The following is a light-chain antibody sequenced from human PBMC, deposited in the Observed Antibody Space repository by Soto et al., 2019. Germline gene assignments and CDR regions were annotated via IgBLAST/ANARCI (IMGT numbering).Light chain of an antibody. CDR3: CSYAGSNNLV. J-gene: IGLJ2*01. Sequence: QSALTQPPSAYGSPGQSVTISCTGTSSDVGTYNYVSWYQQYPGKAPKLMIYEVSKRPSGVPDRFSGYKSGNTASLTVSGLQTEDEADYYCCSYAGSNNLVFGGGTKLTVL. CDR1: SSDVGTYNY. V-gene: IGLV2-8*01. CDR2: EVS.